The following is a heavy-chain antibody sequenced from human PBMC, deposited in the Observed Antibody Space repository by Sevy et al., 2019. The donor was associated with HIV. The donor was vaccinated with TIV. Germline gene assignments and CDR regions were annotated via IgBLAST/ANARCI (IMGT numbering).Heavy chain of an antibody. CDR3: ARERITSLVMGHFDY. Sequence: SETLSLTCTVSGDSISSSRYYWGWIRQPPGKGLEWIGSIYYSGSTYYNPSLKSRVTISVDTSKNHFSLKLSSVTAADTAVYYCARERITSLVMGHFDYWGQGTLVTVSS. V-gene: IGHV4-39*02. J-gene: IGHJ4*02. D-gene: IGHD3-10*01. CDR2: IYYSGST. CDR1: GDSISSSRYY.